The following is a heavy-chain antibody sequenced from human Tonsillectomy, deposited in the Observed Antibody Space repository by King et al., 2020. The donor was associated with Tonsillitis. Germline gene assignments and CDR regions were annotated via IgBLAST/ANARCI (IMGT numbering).Heavy chain of an antibody. CDR2: ISASGGKI. CDR3: AKGTSRSNSSITTAGAFDI. V-gene: IGHV3-23*04. CDR1: AFSFSSYA. D-gene: IGHD1-26*01. J-gene: IGHJ3*02. Sequence: VQLVESGGDLGQIGGSLRISCAASAFSFSSYAMNWVRQAPGKGLEWVSSISASGGKIDYADSVEGRFTISRDNSKNTLYLQMDSLRAEDTAIYYCAKGTSRSNSSITTAGAFDIWGQGTMVTVSS.